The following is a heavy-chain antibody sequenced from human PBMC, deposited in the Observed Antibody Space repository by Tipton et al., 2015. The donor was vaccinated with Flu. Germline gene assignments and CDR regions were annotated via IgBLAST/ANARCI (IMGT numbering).Heavy chain of an antibody. J-gene: IGHJ4*02. V-gene: IGHV4-34*01. CDR2: INHSGST. D-gene: IGHD6-13*01. CDR3: ARAAVVLEKPGIAAAGTYYFDY. Sequence: LRLSCAVYGGSFSGYYWSWIRQPPGKGLEWIGEINHSGSTNYNPSLKSRVTISVDTSKNQFSLKLSSVTAADTAVYYCARAAVVLEKPGIAAAGTYYFDYWGQGTLVTVSS. CDR1: GGSFSGYY.